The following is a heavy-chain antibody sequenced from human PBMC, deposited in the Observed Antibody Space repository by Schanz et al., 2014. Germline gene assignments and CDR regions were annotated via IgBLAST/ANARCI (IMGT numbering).Heavy chain of an antibody. CDR1: GFTFSSHS. CDR3: ARRYSGRYCFDY. D-gene: IGHD1-26*01. J-gene: IGHJ4*02. V-gene: IGHV3-48*02. Sequence: EVQLVESGGGLVQPGGSLRLSCEASGFTFSSHSMNWVRQAPGQGLEWLSYISGSGNTIYYADSVKGRFTISRDNAKNSLSLQMDRLRDEDTAVYYCARRYSGRYCFDYWGQGTLVAVSS. CDR2: ISGSGNTI.